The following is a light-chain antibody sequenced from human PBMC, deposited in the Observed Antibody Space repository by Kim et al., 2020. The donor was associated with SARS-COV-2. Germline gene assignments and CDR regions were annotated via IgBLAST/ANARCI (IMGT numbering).Light chain of an antibody. CDR1: QSLLHSNGYNY. J-gene: IGKJ2*01. Sequence: EPASISGRSSQSLLHSNGYNYWDWYLQKPGQSPQLLIYLSSHRAAGVPDRFSGSGSGTDFTLKISRVEAEDVGIYYCMQALQTPYTFGQGTKLEI. V-gene: IGKV2-28*01. CDR2: LSS. CDR3: MQALQTPYT.